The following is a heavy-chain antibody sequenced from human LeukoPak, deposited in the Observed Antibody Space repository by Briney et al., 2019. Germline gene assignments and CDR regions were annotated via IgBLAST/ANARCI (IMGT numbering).Heavy chain of an antibody. CDR1: GGSISSGGYS. V-gene: IGHV4-39*01. CDR2: IYYSGST. CDR3: ARLDSALFDY. J-gene: IGHJ4*02. Sequence: TPSETLSLTCAVSGGSISSGGYSWSWIRQPPGKGLEWIGSIYYSGSTYYNPSLKSRVTISVDTSKNQFSLKLSSVTAADTAVYYCARLDSALFDYWGQGTLVTVSS.